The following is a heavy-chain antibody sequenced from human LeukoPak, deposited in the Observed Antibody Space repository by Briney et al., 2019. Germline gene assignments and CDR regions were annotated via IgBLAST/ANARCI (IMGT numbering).Heavy chain of an antibody. V-gene: IGHV4-39*01. Sequence: SETLSLTCTVSGGSIRSSYYYWGWIRQPPGKGLEWIGSIYDSGSTYYNPSLKSRVTISVDTSKNQFSLKLNSVTAADTAVYYCATSVLDILKPDFDYWGQGTLVTVSS. CDR3: ATSVLDILKPDFDY. D-gene: IGHD3/OR15-3a*01. J-gene: IGHJ4*02. CDR1: GGSIRSSYYY. CDR2: IYDSGST.